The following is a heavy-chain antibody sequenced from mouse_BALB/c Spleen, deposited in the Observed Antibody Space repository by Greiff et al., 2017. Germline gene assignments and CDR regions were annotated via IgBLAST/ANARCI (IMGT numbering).Heavy chain of an antibody. V-gene: IGHV5-6-5*01. CDR3: AREDDEGYAMDY. J-gene: IGHJ4*01. Sequence: EVHVVESGGGLVKPGGSLKLSCAASGFTFSSYAMSWVRQTPEKRLEWVASISSGGSTYYPDSVKGRFTISRDNARNILYLQMSSLRSEDTAMYYCAREDDEGYAMDYWGQGTSVTVSS. CDR1: GFTFSSYA. CDR2: ISSGGST.